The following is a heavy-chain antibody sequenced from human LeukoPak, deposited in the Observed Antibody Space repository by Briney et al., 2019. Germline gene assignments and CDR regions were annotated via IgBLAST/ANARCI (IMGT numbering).Heavy chain of an antibody. D-gene: IGHD6-13*01. V-gene: IGHV3-30*02. Sequence: GGSLRLSCAASGFTFSSYGMHWVRQAPGKGLEWVAFIRFDGSNKYYADSVEGRFTISRDNSKNTLYLQMNSLRAEDTAVYYCASSSYSRYYFDYWGQGTLVTVSS. J-gene: IGHJ4*02. CDR1: GFTFSSYG. CDR2: IRFDGSNK. CDR3: ASSSYSRYYFDY.